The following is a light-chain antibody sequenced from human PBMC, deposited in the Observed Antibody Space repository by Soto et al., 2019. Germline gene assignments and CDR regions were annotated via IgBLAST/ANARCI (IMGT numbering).Light chain of an antibody. CDR3: AACDDSLSGPV. CDR1: NIGRNT. Sequence: QSVLTQPPSASGTPGQRVTISCSANIGRNTVSWYQHLPGTAPKLLISRNDQPPSGVPDRFSGSKSGTSGSLAISGLQSEDESVYYCAACDDSLSGPVFGGGTKLTVL. V-gene: IGLV1-44*01. J-gene: IGLJ2*01. CDR2: RND.